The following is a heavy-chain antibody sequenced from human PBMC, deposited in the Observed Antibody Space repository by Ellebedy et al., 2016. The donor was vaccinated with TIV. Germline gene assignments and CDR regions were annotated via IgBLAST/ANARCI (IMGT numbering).Heavy chain of an antibody. J-gene: IGHJ4*02. V-gene: IGHV1-3*01. Sequence: AASVKVSCKTSGYIFTTYAMHWVRQAPGQSLDWMGWINLGIGDTKYSQNFQGRLTITSDASASTVYMELSSLRSGDTAVYFCARGYSYEFDYWGQGTLVTVSS. CDR3: ARGYSYEFDY. CDR1: GYIFTTYA. D-gene: IGHD5-18*01. CDR2: INLGIGDT.